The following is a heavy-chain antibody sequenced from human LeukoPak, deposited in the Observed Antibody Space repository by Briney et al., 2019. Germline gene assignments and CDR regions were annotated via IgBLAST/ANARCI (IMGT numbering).Heavy chain of an antibody. J-gene: IGHJ4*02. Sequence: PGGSLRLSCAASGFTFSSYGMSWVRQAPGKGLEWVSSVSRFGDGTFYADSVRGRFTISRDNSKNTLYLQMNSLRADDTAVYYCAKDYAVGSLGSWGQGTLVTVSS. CDR1: GFTFSSYG. D-gene: IGHD2-2*01. V-gene: IGHV3-23*01. CDR2: VSRFGDGT. CDR3: AKDYAVGSLGS.